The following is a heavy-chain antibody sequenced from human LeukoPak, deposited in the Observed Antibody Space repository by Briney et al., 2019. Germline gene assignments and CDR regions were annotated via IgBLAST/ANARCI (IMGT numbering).Heavy chain of an antibody. D-gene: IGHD2-2*01. V-gene: IGHV4-61*05. CDR2: IYHSGST. J-gene: IGHJ3*02. CDR1: GGSTSSSSFY. Sequence: PSETLSLTCTVSGGSTSSSSFYWSWIRQPPGKGLEWIGYIYHSGSTNYNPSLKSRVTISVDTSKNQFSLKLNSVTAADTAVYYCARSYCSSTSCYGVGAFDIWGQGTTVTVSS. CDR3: ARSYCSSTSCYGVGAFDI.